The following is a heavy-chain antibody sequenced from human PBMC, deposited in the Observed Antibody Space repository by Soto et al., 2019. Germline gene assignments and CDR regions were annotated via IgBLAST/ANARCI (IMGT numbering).Heavy chain of an antibody. CDR3: ARDSGYDHYYYYGMDV. CDR2: ISSSGSTI. Sequence: GGSLRLSCAASGFTFSSYEMNCVRQAPGKGLEWVSYISSSGSTIYYADSVKGRFTISRDNAKNSLYLQMNSLRAEDTAVYYCARDSGYDHYYYYGMDVWGQGTTVTVSS. D-gene: IGHD5-12*01. V-gene: IGHV3-48*03. J-gene: IGHJ6*02. CDR1: GFTFSSYE.